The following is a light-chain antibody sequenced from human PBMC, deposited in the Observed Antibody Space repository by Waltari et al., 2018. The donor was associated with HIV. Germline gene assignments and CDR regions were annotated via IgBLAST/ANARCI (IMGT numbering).Light chain of an antibody. Sequence: EVVMRQTPATLSVSPGERLTLSCRPSQSVGASLAWYQQKPGQTPRLLVYGASARFTSVPARFSGSGSGTEFTLTVTSLQSEDFAFYYCLQYGSWPWTFGQGTKVEIK. CDR2: GAS. V-gene: IGKV3-15*01. CDR1: QSVGAS. J-gene: IGKJ1*01. CDR3: LQYGSWPWT.